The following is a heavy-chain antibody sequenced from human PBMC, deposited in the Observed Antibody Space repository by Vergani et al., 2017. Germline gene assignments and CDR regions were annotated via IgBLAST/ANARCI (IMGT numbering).Heavy chain of an antibody. CDR1: GYTFTDHY. Sequence: EVQLVQSGAEVKKPGATMKTSCKVSGYTFTDHYMHWVKQAPGKGLEWMGLVDPEDGETIYAEKFKGRVTIAADTSTDTAHLELSSLRSEDTAVYYCATPQTVTTGGMDVWGQGTTVTVSS. J-gene: IGHJ6*02. D-gene: IGHD4-17*01. V-gene: IGHV1-69-2*01. CDR3: ATPQTVTTGGMDV. CDR2: VDPEDGET.